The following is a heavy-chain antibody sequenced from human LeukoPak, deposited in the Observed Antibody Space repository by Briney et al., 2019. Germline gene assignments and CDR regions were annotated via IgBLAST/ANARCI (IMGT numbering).Heavy chain of an antibody. CDR3: ARGYYYDSSGYYGVVY. Sequence: PGGSLRLSCAASGFTFSSYAMHWVRQAPGKGLEWVAAISYDGSNKYYADSVKGRLTISRDNSKNTLYLQMNSLRAEDTAVYYCARGYYYDSSGYYGVVYWGQGTLVTVSS. CDR2: ISYDGSNK. J-gene: IGHJ4*02. CDR1: GFTFSSYA. D-gene: IGHD3-22*01. V-gene: IGHV3-30*04.